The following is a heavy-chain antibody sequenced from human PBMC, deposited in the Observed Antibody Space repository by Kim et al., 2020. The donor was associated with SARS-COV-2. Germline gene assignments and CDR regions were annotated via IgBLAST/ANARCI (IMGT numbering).Heavy chain of an antibody. J-gene: IGHJ4*02. D-gene: IGHD1-26*01. CDR1: GFTFSSYS. CDR2: ISSDGSAT. CDR3: ERGPVGAQPSDY. V-gene: IGHV3-74*01. Sequence: GGSLRLSCAASGFTFSSYSMDWVRQPPGKGLVWVSRISSDGSATRYADSVKGRFTISRDNAKNTLYVQMNSLRAEDTAVYYCERGPVGAQPSDYWGQGALVTVSS.